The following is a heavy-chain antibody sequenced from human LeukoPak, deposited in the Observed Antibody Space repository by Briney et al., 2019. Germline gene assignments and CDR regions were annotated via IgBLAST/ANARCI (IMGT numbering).Heavy chain of an antibody. CDR3: ARSATRHFDY. V-gene: IGHV4-38-2*02. CDR2: IYHSGST. D-gene: IGHD5-12*01. J-gene: IGHJ4*02. Sequence: PSETLSLTCTVSGYSISSGYYWGWIRQPPGKGLEWIGSIYHSGSTYYNPSLKSRVTISVDTSKNQFSLKLRSVTAADTAVYYCARSATRHFDYWGQGTLGTVSS. CDR1: GYSISSGYY.